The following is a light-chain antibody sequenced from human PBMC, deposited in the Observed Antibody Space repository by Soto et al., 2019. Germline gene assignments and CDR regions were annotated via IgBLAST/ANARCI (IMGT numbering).Light chain of an antibody. CDR1: SSDVGAYNF. CDR2: EVT. V-gene: IGLV2-14*01. CDR3: SSYTTSTPYV. Sequence: QSVLTQPASVSGSPGQSITISCTGTSSDVGAYNFVSWYQHHPGRAPKLIIYEVTIRPSGVSNRFSGSKSGNTASLTISGLLAEDEADYYCSSYTTSTPYVFGSGTKLTVL. J-gene: IGLJ1*01.